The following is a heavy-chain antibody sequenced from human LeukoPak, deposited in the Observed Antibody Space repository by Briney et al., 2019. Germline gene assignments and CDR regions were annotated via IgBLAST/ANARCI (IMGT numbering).Heavy chain of an antibody. D-gene: IGHD6-19*01. CDR2: IYTGGNT. Sequence: GGSLRLSCAASGFTVSNNYMNWVRQAPGKGLEWVSVIYTGGNTYYADSVKGRFTISRDNSKNTLYLEMHGVNAGDTAVYWCASPSSGHSFDIWGQGTMVTVSS. J-gene: IGHJ3*02. V-gene: IGHV3-53*01. CDR1: GFTVSNNY. CDR3: ASPSSGHSFDI.